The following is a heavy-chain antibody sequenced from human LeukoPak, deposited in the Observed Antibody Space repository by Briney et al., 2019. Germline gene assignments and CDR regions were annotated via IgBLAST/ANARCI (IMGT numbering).Heavy chain of an antibody. CDR2: IYYSGST. V-gene: IGHV4-31*03. J-gene: IGHJ3*02. Sequence: SETLSLTCTVSGYSISSGYYWSWIRQHPGKGLEWIGYIYYSGSTYCNPTLKSRVTISVDTSKNQFSLKLSSVTAADTAVYYCARGGIAVAATGAFDIWGQGTMVTVSS. D-gene: IGHD6-19*01. CDR3: ARGGIAVAATGAFDI. CDR1: GYSISSGYY.